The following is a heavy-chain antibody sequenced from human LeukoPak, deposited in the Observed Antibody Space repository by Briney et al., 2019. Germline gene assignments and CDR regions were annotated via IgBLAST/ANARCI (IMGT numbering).Heavy chain of an antibody. CDR3: ARGKGPFTYSSSPNWFDP. CDR1: GFTLSSYA. V-gene: IGHV3-23*01. Sequence: PGGSLRLSCAASGFTLSSYAMTWVRQAPGKGLEWVSGIRESGGSTYYADSVKGRFTISRDNAQNSLYLQMNSLRDEDTAVYYCARGKGPFTYSSSPNWFDPWGQGTLVTVSS. J-gene: IGHJ5*02. D-gene: IGHD6-6*01. CDR2: IRESGGST.